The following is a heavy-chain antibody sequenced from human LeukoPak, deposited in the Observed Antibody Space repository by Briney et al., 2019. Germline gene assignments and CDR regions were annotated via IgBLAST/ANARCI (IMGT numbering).Heavy chain of an antibody. J-gene: IGHJ4*02. D-gene: IGHD5-24*01. V-gene: IGHV4-59*01. CDR2: IYYSGST. Sequence: PSETLSLTCTVSGGSISSYYWSWIRQPPGKGLEWIGYIYYSGSTNYNPSLKSRVTISVDTSKKQFSLKLSSVTAADTAVYYCARDRDGYNSPSYFDYWGQGTLVTVSS. CDR1: GGSISSYY. CDR3: ARDRDGYNSPSYFDY.